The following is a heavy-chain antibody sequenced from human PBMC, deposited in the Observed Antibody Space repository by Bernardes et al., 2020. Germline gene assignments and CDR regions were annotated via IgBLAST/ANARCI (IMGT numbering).Heavy chain of an antibody. D-gene: IGHD1-26*01. CDR1: GGSISSTNYY. J-gene: IGHJ4*02. CDR3: TRETEGASHY. V-gene: IGHV4-39*01. Sequence: SETLSLTCSVSGGSISSTNYYWAWIRQPPGKGLEWIGSINYSGRTYYSPSLKSRLTISVATSKNQFSLKLTSVTAADTAVYFCTRETEGASHYWGQGTLVTVSS. CDR2: INYSGRT.